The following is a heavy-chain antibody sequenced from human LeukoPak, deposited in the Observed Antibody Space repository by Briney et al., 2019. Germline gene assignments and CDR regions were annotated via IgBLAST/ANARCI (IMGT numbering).Heavy chain of an antibody. J-gene: IGHJ4*02. Sequence: ESGPTLVNPTQTLTLTCTFSGFSLRTSGMCVSWIRQPPGKALEWLARIDWDDDKFYSTSLRTRLTISKDTSKNQVVLIMTNMDPVDTATYYCARIGGSSWSFDNWGQGTLVTVSS. CDR1: GFSLRTSGMC. V-gene: IGHV2-70*17. CDR3: ARIGGSSWSFDN. CDR2: IDWDDDK. D-gene: IGHD6-13*01.